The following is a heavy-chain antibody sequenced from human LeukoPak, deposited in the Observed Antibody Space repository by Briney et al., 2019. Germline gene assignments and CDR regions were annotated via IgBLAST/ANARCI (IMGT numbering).Heavy chain of an antibody. Sequence: SVKVSCKASGGTFSSCAISWVRQAPGQGLEWMGRIIPILGIANYAQKFQGRVTITADKSTSTAYMELSSLRSEDTAVYYCARDPYGSGGSVDYWGQGTLVTVSS. CDR2: IIPILGIA. J-gene: IGHJ4*02. CDR3: ARDPYGSGGSVDY. CDR1: GGTFSSCA. D-gene: IGHD3-10*01. V-gene: IGHV1-69*04.